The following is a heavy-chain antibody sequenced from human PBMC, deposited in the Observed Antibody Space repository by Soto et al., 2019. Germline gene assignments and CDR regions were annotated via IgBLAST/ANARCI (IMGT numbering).Heavy chain of an antibody. CDR1: GGSLRRVDYY. D-gene: IGHD6-13*01. J-gene: IGHJ5*02. CDR2: IYYSGST. CDR3: ARDQDSSSDP. V-gene: IGHV4-30-4*01. Sequence: QVQLQESGPGLVKPSQTLSFTCTVSGGSLRRVDYYWSWLRQPPGMGLAWIGYIYYSGSTYYNPSLKSRVTISVDTAKNQTYLKLRSVTAADTAVDFCARDQDSSSDPWGQGTLVTVSS.